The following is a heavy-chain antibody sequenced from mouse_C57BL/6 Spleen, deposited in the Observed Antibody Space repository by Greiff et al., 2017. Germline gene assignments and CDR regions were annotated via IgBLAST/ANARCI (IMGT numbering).Heavy chain of an antibody. V-gene: IGHV5-4*01. CDR1: GFTFSSYA. Sequence: EVQVVESGGGLVKPGGSLKLSCAASGFTFSSYAMSWVRQTPEKRLEWVATISDGGSYTYYPDNVKGRFTISRDNAKNNLYLQMSHLKSEDTAMYYCARDRDYHYAMDYWGQGTSVTVSS. J-gene: IGHJ4*01. CDR2: ISDGGSYT. CDR3: ARDRDYHYAMDY. D-gene: IGHD2-4*01.